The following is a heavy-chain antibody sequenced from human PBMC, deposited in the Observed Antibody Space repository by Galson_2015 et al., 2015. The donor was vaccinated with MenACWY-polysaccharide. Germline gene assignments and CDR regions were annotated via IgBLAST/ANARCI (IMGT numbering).Heavy chain of an antibody. Sequence: SGNPSLTRPVSLGSIRSYYSSLVRPPAPEGAEWGWGVDMCGRTNNQPSLHSRGTTSHDTKNKFSLRLTSVTAADTAVYYCARGGSAYFVDSWGQGTLVTVSS. V-gene: IGHV4-4*07. D-gene: IGHD2/OR15-2a*01. CDR2: VDMCGRT. CDR3: ARGGSAYFVDS. CDR1: LGSIRSYY. J-gene: IGHJ5*01.